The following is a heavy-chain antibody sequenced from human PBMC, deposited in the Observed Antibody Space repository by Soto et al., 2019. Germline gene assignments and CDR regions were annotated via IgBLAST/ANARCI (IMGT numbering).Heavy chain of an antibody. CDR1: GFIFSSFA. V-gene: IGHV3-33*01. Sequence: QVQLVESGGGVVQPGRSLRLSCAASGFIFSSFAMHWVRQAPGKGLEWVAVIWYDGGNKYYADSVRGRFTISRDNSKNTLYLQMNSLRAEDTAVYYCARDKSGSYPYNWFDPWGQGTLVTVSS. J-gene: IGHJ5*02. CDR3: ARDKSGSYPYNWFDP. D-gene: IGHD1-26*01. CDR2: IWYDGGNK.